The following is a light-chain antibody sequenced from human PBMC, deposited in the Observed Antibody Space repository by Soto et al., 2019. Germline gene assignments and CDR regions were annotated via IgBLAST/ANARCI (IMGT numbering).Light chain of an antibody. J-gene: IGKJ1*01. CDR2: DAS. CDR1: QSISSW. CDR3: QQCNSYPWT. Sequence: DIQITQSPSTLSATAGDRVTITCRASQSISSWLAWYQHKPGKAPKLLIYDASNLESGVPSRFRGSGSGTEFTLPISSLQPDDFETYYCQQCNSYPWTFGQGTKVDIK. V-gene: IGKV1-5*01.